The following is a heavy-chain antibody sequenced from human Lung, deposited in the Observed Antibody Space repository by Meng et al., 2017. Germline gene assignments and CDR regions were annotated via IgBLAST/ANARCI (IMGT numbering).Heavy chain of an antibody. D-gene: IGHD3-22*01. Sequence: QVQLVQFGAEVKTPGSSVKVSCKASGGTFSSYTLTWVRQAPGQGLEWMGRILPILDITKYTQKFQGRVTITADKSTSTAYMELSSLTSDDTAVYYCAREHDSSGYIDFWGQGTLVTVSS. CDR1: GGTFSSYT. CDR2: ILPILDIT. J-gene: IGHJ4*02. V-gene: IGHV1-69*08. CDR3: AREHDSSGYIDF.